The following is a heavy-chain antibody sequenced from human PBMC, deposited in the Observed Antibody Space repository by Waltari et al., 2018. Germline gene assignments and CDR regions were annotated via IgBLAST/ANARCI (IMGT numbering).Heavy chain of an antibody. CDR3: ARALSGGDRPSWFDP. V-gene: IGHV4-38-2*02. CDR1: GYSISSGYY. CDR2: IYHSGST. D-gene: IGHD3-10*01. Sequence: QVQLQESGPGLVKPSETLSLTCTVSGYSISSGYYWGWIRQPPGKGLEWIGSIYHSGSTYYSPSLKSRVTISVDTSKNQFSLKLSSVTAADTAVYYCARALSGGDRPSWFDPWGQGTLVTVS. J-gene: IGHJ5*02.